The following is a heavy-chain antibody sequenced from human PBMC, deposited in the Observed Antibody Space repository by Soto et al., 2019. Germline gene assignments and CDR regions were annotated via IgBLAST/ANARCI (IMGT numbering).Heavy chain of an antibody. V-gene: IGHV1-69*12. Sequence: QVQLVQSGAEVKKPESSVKVSCKASGGTFSSYAISWVRQAPGQGPEWMGGIIPMFGTANYAQKFQGRVTITADESTTTAYRDLSSLRSEDTAVYYCASHPQTYSGNHDAFDIWGQGTMVIVSS. CDR1: GGTFSSYA. CDR2: IIPMFGTA. D-gene: IGHD1-26*01. CDR3: ASHPQTYSGNHDAFDI. J-gene: IGHJ3*02.